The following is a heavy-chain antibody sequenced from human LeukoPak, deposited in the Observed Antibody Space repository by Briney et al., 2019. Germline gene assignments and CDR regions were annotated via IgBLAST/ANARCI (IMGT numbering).Heavy chain of an antibody. J-gene: IGHJ5*02. CDR1: GFTFSSYS. D-gene: IGHD5-24*01. CDR3: ARATPSHVENEYWFDP. Sequence: PGWSLRLSCAASGFTFSSYSMNWVRQAPGKGLEWVSSISSSSSYIYYADSVKGRFTISRDNAKNSLYLQMNSLRAEDTAVYYCARATPSHVENEYWFDPWGQGTLVTVSS. V-gene: IGHV3-21*01. CDR2: ISSSSSYI.